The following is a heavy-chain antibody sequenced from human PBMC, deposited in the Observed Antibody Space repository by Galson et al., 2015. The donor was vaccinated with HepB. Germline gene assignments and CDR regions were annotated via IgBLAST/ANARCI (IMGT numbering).Heavy chain of an antibody. Sequence: SLRLSCAASGFTFSDYYMTWIRQAPGKGLEWVSYISSSSSYTNYADSVKGRFTISRDNAKNSLYLQMNSLRAEDTAVYYCARDSGSGYYYYGMDVWGQGTTVTVSS. J-gene: IGHJ6*02. V-gene: IGHV3-11*05. CDR3: ARDSGSGYYYYGMDV. CDR2: ISSSSSYT. CDR1: GFTFSDYY. D-gene: IGHD3-10*01.